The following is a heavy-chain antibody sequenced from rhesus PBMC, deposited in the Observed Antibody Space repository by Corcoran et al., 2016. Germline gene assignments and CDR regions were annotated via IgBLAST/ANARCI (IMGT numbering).Heavy chain of an antibody. J-gene: IGHJ4*01. Sequence: EVQLVESGGGLAKPGGSLRLSCAASGFTFSSYWMNWVRQTPGKGLELISAINSCGDSTYYADSVQVRFTISRDNSKNTLSLQMNSLRAEDTAVYYCALPYIAAAGKHYFVYWGQGVLVTVSS. CDR1: GFTFSSYW. CDR2: INSCGDST. D-gene: IGHD6-31*01. CDR3: ALPYIAAAGKHYFVY. V-gene: IGHV3S42*01.